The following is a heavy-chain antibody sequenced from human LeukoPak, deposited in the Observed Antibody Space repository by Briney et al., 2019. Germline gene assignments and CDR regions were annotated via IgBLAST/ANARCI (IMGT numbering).Heavy chain of an antibody. J-gene: IGHJ4*02. CDR1: EFTFSTYS. CDR3: ARSSRELGGYAPWELMPPFDY. CDR2: ISSGSTYI. D-gene: IGHD1-7*01. Sequence: AGGSLRLSCAASEFTFSTYSMNWVRQAPGKGLEWVSSISSGSTYIYYADSVKGRFTISRDNAKNSLYLQMNSLRAEDTAVYYCARSSRELGGYAPWELMPPFDYWGQGTLVTVSS. V-gene: IGHV3-21*01.